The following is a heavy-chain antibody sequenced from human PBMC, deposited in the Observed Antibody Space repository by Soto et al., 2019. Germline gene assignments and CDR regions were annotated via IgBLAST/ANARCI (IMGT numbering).Heavy chain of an antibody. CDR2: IIPIFGTA. J-gene: IGHJ6*02. Sequence: SVKVSCKASGGTFSSYAISWVRQAPGQGLEWMGGIIPIFGTANYAQKFQGRVTITADESTSTAYMELSSLRSEDTAVYYCARHRGSFLNYYYYYGMDVWGQGTTVTVSS. V-gene: IGHV1-69*13. CDR1: GGTFSSYA. CDR3: ARHRGSFLNYYYYYGMDV. D-gene: IGHD1-26*01.